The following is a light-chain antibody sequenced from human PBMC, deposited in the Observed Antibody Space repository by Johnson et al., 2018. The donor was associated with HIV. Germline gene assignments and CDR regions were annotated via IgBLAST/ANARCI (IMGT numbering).Light chain of an antibody. Sequence: QSVLTQPPSVSAAPGQKVTISCSGRSSNIGNNYVSWYQQLPRAAPKLLIYDNNKRPSGIPDRFSGSKSGTSATLGFTGLQTGDEADHYCGTWDNSLTAQYVVGTVTRITV. V-gene: IGLV1-51*01. CDR3: GTWDNSLTAQYV. CDR2: DNN. CDR1: SSNIGNNY. J-gene: IGLJ1*01.